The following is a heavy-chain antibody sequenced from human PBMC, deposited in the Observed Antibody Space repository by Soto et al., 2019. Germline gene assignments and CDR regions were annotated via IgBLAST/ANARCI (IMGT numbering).Heavy chain of an antibody. CDR1: GYTFTGYY. V-gene: IGHV1-2*02. CDR3: ALGEWELLGGAFDI. Sequence: VASVKVSCKASGYTFTGYYMHWVRQAPGQGLEWMGWINPNSGGTNYAQKFQGRVTMTRDTSISTAYMELSRLRSDDTAVYYCALGEWELLGGAFDIWGQGTMVTVSS. D-gene: IGHD1-26*01. J-gene: IGHJ3*02. CDR2: INPNSGGT.